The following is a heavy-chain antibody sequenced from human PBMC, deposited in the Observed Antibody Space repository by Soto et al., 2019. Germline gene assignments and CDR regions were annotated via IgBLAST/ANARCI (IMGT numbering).Heavy chain of an antibody. J-gene: IGHJ6*02. CDR3: ARSRSGYSYGGRYYYGMDV. Sequence: PGGSLRLSCAASGFTFSSYGMHWVRQAPGKGLEWVAVIWYDGSNKYYADSVKGRFTISRDNSKNTLYLQMNSLRAEDTAVYYCARSRSGYSYGGRYYYGMDVWGQGTTVTVS. CDR2: IWYDGSNK. CDR1: GFTFSSYG. V-gene: IGHV3-33*01. D-gene: IGHD5-18*01.